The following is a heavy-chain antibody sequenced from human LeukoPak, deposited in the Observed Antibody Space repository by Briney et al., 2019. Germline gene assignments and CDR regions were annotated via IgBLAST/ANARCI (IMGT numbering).Heavy chain of an antibody. CDR1: GYTFTGYY. CDR3: ARAPGGRGYSSSWKAFDI. J-gene: IGHJ3*02. D-gene: IGHD6-13*01. V-gene: IGHV1-2*06. Sequence: GASVKVSCKASGYTFTGYYMHWVRQAPGQGLEWMGRINPNSGGTNYAQKFQGRVTMTRDTSISTAYMELSRLRSDDTAVYYCARAPGGRGYSSSWKAFDIWGQGTMVTVSS. CDR2: INPNSGGT.